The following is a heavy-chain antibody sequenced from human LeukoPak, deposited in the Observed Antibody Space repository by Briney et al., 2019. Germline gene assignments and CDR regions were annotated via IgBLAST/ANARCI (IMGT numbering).Heavy chain of an antibody. J-gene: IGHJ4*02. D-gene: IGHD4-17*01. Sequence: GGSLRLSCAASGFTFSSYSMNWVRQAPGKGLEWVSSISSSSSYIYYADSVKGRFTISRDNAKNSLYLQMHSLRAEDTAVYYCARHDYGDYVFYWGQGTLVTVSS. CDR1: GFTFSSYS. CDR2: ISSSSSYI. V-gene: IGHV3-21*01. CDR3: ARHDYGDYVFY.